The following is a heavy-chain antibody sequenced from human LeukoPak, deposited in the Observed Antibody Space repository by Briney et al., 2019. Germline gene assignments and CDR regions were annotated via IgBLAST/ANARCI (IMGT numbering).Heavy chain of an antibody. CDR3: ARKLHYDFWSGQTGQGWFDP. Sequence: SETLSLTCAVSGGSISSGGYSWSWIRQPPGKGLEWIGYIYYSGSTNYNPSLKSRVTISVDTSKNQFSLKLSSVTAADTAVYYCARKLHYDFWSGQTGQGWFDPWGQGTLDTVSS. V-gene: IGHV4-61*08. CDR2: IYYSGST. D-gene: IGHD3-3*01. CDR1: GGSISSGGYS. J-gene: IGHJ5*02.